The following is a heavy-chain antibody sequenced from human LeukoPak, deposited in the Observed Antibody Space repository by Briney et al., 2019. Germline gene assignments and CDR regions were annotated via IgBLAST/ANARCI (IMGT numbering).Heavy chain of an antibody. CDR3: ARGGWVRGVITRDGLNY. D-gene: IGHD3-10*01. CDR1: GYTFNDYY. Sequence: GASVKVSCKASGYTFNDYYMHWVRQAPGQGLEWMGWINPNSGSTNYAQEFQGRVTMTRDTSISTAYMELSRLRSDDTAVYYCARGGWVRGVITRDGLNYWGQGTLVTVSS. V-gene: IGHV1-2*02. CDR2: INPNSGST. J-gene: IGHJ4*02.